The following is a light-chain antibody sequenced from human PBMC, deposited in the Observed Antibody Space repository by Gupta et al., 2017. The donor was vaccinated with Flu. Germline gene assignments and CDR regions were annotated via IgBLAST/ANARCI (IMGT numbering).Light chain of an antibody. CDR3: QSADDSGSYV. CDR1: TLSKQY. Sequence: SDDLTQPPSVSVSPGQTAKITCSGDTLSKQYTNWYQQKAGQAPEMVIFKVNERPSGVSGRFSGSTLGTIVTLTITDVQAEDEADYYCQSADDSGSYVFGPGT. V-gene: IGLV3-25*02. J-gene: IGLJ1*01. CDR2: KVN.